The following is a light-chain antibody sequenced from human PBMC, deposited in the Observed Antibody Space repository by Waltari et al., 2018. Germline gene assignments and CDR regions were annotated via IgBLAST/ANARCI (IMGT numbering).Light chain of an antibody. CDR1: ENIRKY. J-gene: IGKJ2*01. CDR3: QQYDNLPFT. Sequence: DIQMTQSPSSLSASVGDRVSITCQASENIRKYVNWYQQKPGKAPKLLIYDASTLEVGVPSRFGGGGSGTDFTFIISTLQTEDVATYYCQQYDNLPFTFGQGTKLE. CDR2: DAS. V-gene: IGKV1-33*01.